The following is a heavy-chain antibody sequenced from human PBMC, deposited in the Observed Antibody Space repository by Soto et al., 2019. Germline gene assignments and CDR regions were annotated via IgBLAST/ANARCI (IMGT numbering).Heavy chain of an antibody. CDR3: ARDDGDYGSGSYYAFDI. CDR2: IYYSGST. V-gene: IGHV4-59*01. CDR1: GGSISSYY. D-gene: IGHD3-10*01. J-gene: IGHJ3*02. Sequence: SETLSLTCTVSGGSISSYYWSWIRQPPGKGLEWIGYIYYSGSTNYNPSLKSRVTISVDTSKNQFSLKLSFVTAADTAVYYCARDDGDYGSGSYYAFDIWGQGTMVTVSS.